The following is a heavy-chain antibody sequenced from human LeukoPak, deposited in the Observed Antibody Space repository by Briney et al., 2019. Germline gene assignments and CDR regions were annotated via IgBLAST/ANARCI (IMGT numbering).Heavy chain of an antibody. D-gene: IGHD6-13*01. Sequence: SETLSLTCTVSGGSISSADYCWSWLRQPPGKGLEWIGYIFYSGSTYSNPSLKSRVTISVDTSKNQFSLKLSSVTAADTAVYYCARDSVAAVGTGYYYYGMDVWGQGTTVTVSS. CDR1: GGSISSADYC. J-gene: IGHJ6*02. CDR2: IFYSGST. V-gene: IGHV4-30-4*01. CDR3: ARDSVAAVGTGYYYYGMDV.